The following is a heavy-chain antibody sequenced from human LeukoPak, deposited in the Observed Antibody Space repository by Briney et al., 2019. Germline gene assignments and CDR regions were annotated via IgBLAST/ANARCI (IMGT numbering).Heavy chain of an antibody. CDR1: GGSVSSGSFY. CDR3: ARWGYGGNSVLVVNWFDP. J-gene: IGHJ5*02. CDR2: IYYSGST. D-gene: IGHD4-23*01. Sequence: SSETLSLTCTVSGGSVSSGSFYWNWIRQPPGKGLEWIGYIYYSGSTSYNPSLKSRVTISVDTSKNQFSLKLSSVTAADTAVYYCARWGYGGNSVLVVNWFDPWGQGTLVTVSS. V-gene: IGHV4-61*01.